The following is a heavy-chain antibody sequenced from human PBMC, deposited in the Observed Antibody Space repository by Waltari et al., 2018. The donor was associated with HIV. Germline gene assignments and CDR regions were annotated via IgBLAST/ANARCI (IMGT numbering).Heavy chain of an antibody. CDR3: AKDRYGDYSSSY. Sequence: EVQLLESGGDLVQPGGSLRLSCAASGFPFSSHALSWVRQAPGKGLEWVSAISGSGGSTYYADSVKGRFTISRDNSKNTLYLQMNSLRAEDTAVYYCAKDRYGDYSSSYWGQGTLVTVSS. D-gene: IGHD4-17*01. V-gene: IGHV3-23*01. CDR2: ISGSGGST. J-gene: IGHJ4*02. CDR1: GFPFSSHA.